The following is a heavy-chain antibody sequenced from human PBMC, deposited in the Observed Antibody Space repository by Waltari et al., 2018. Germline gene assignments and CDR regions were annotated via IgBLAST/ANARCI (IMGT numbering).Heavy chain of an antibody. J-gene: IGHJ2*01. CDR2: IAPIDSYT. D-gene: IGHD2-21*02. CDR3: ARLQAAYCGGDCYPHWYFDL. Sequence: ELQLVQSGAEVKKPGESLGISCKVSGYSFTSYWISWVRQMPGKGLEGMGRIAPIDSYTNYSPAYQGHVPTSADKSIRTAYLQWSSLKASDTAMYYCARLQAAYCGGDCYPHWYFDLWGRGTLVTVSS. CDR1: GYSFTSYW. V-gene: IGHV5-10-1*03.